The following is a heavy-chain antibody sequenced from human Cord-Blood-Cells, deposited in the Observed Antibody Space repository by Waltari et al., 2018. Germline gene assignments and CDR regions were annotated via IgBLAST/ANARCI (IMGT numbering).Heavy chain of an antibody. CDR1: GGTSSRYA. J-gene: IGHJ1*01. V-gene: IGHV1-69*01. Sequence: QVQLVQSGAEVKKPGSSVKVSCKASGGTSSRYAISWVRPAPGQGLEWMGVISPVFGNTNDAQKLQGRVTISAYESTSTAYMELSSLRAEDTAVYYCARSNLRGYCSSTSCYYFQHWGQGTLFTVSS. CDR2: ISPVFGNT. CDR3: ARSNLRGYCSSTSCYYFQH. D-gene: IGHD2-2*01.